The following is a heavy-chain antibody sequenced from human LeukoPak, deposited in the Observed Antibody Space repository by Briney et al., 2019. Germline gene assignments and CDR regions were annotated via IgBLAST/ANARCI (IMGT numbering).Heavy chain of an antibody. CDR3: ARRGSNWGYYFDY. J-gene: IGHJ4*02. CDR2: INHSGST. Sequence: SETLSLTCAVYGGSFSGYYWSWIRQPPGKGLEWIGEINHSGSTNYNPSLKSRVTISVDSSKNQFSLKLSSVTAADTAVYYCARRGSNWGYYFDYWGQGTLVTVSS. CDR1: GGSFSGYY. D-gene: IGHD7-27*01. V-gene: IGHV4-34*01.